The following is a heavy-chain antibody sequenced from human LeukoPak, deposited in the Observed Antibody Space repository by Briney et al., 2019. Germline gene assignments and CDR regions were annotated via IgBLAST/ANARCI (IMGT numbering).Heavy chain of an antibody. D-gene: IGHD2-21*01. CDR2: TNPNSGGT. V-gene: IGHV1-2*02. CDR3: ARADRLDGGPYLIGP. CDR1: GYSFTDYY. J-gene: IGHJ5*02. Sequence: RRASVKVSCKTSGYSFTDYYMHWVRQAPGQGLEWMGWTNPNSGGTSSAQKFQGRVTMTRDTSITTVYMEVSWLTSDDTAIYYCARADRLDGGPYLIGPWGQGTLVTVSS.